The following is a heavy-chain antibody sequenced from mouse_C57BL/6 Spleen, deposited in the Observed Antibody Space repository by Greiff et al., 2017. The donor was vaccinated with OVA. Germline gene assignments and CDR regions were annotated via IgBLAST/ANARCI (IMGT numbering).Heavy chain of an antibody. D-gene: IGHD2-4*01. CDR1: GYTFTSYW. J-gene: IGHJ4*01. CDR3: ARDDYDGYYAMDY. Sequence: QVHVKQSGAELVKPGASVKLSCKASGYTFTSYWMHWVKQRPGQGLEWIGMIHPNSGSTNYNEKFKSKATLTVDKSSSTAYMQLSSLTSEDSAVYYCARDDYDGYYAMDYWGQGTSVTVSS. V-gene: IGHV1-64*01. CDR2: IHPNSGST.